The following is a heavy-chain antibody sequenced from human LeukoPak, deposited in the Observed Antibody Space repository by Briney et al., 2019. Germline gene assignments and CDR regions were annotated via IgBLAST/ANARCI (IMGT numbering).Heavy chain of an antibody. CDR2: IRSKTNIYAT. CDR1: GFTFSGSA. V-gene: IGHV3-73*01. CDR3: AKGGGWSWSYYYHYMDV. Sequence: GGSLRLTCAASGFTFSGSAIHWVRQASGKGLEWVGRIRSKTNIYATAYAASVKGRFTISRDDSKNTAYLQMKSLRAEDTAVYYCAKGGGWSWSYYYHYMDVWGKGTTVTISS. J-gene: IGHJ6*03. D-gene: IGHD3-10*01.